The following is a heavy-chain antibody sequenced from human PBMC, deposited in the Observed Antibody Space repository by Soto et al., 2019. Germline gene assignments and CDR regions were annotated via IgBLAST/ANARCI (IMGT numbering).Heavy chain of an antibody. CDR1: VFTSSG. D-gene: IGHD3-3*01. CDR3: AREGILGLFDAYDL. CDR2: ISTHNGNT. V-gene: IGHV1-18*04. Sequence: ASVKVSCKASVFTSSGISWVRQAPGQRLEWMGWISTHNGNTIYAQKFQGRVIMTMDTSTTTVYMELRSLRPDDTAVYLCAREGILGLFDAYDLWGQGTMVTVSS. J-gene: IGHJ3*01.